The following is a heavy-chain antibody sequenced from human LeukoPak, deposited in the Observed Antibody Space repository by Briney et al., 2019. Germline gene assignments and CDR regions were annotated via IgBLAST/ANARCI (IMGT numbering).Heavy chain of an antibody. CDR2: ISSSSSTI. V-gene: IGHV3-48*02. Sequence: PGGSLRLSCAASGFTFSSYSMNWVRQAPGKGLEWVSYISSSSSTIYYADSVKGRFTISRDNAKNSLYLQMNSLRDEDTAVYYCAREINDYGDHPFDYWGQGTLVTVSS. CDR1: GFTFSSYS. CDR3: AREINDYGDHPFDY. J-gene: IGHJ4*02. D-gene: IGHD4-17*01.